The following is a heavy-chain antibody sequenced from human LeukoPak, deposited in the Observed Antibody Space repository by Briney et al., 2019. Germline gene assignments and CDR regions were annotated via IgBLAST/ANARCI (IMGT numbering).Heavy chain of an antibody. CDR3: ARDRYDFWSGTFDY. Sequence: PGESLRLSCAASGFTVSSNYMSWVRQAPGKGLEWVSVMYSGGSTYYADSVKGRFTISRDNSKNTLYLQMNSLRAEDTAVYYCARDRYDFWSGTFDYWGQGTLVTVSS. D-gene: IGHD3-3*01. J-gene: IGHJ4*02. V-gene: IGHV3-66*01. CDR2: MYSGGST. CDR1: GFTVSSNY.